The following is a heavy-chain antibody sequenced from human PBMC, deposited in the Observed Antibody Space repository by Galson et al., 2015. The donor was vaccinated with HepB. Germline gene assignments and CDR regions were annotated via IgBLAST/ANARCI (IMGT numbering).Heavy chain of an antibody. D-gene: IGHD3-22*01. V-gene: IGHV3-23*01. CDR1: GFIFSNYA. Sequence: SLRLSCAASGFIFSNYAMTWVRQAAGKGLEWVSTISDRTYYADSVKGRFTISRDNSKSTLYLQMNSLRADDTAVYYCTKDSSSGYPHYFDYWGQGTLVTVSS. CDR3: TKDSSSGYPHYFDY. CDR2: ISDRT. J-gene: IGHJ4*02.